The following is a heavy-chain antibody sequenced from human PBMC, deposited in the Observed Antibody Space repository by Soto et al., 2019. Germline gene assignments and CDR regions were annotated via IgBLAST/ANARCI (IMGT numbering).Heavy chain of an antibody. J-gene: IGHJ4*02. CDR2: ISSTGRTI. CDR3: ARSYSSGWEFDF. Sequence: SIRLSCGASGFPFNDYYMSWIRHVTGKGLEWVSYISSTGRTIYYADSVKGRFTVSRDNAQNSLSLKLNSLRVEDTAVYYCARSYSSGWEFDFWGQGTQVTGSS. D-gene: IGHD6-19*01. CDR1: GFPFNDYY. V-gene: IGHV3-11*01.